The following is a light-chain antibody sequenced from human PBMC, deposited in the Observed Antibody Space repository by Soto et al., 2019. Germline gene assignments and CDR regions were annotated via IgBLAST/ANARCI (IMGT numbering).Light chain of an antibody. CDR1: QSVNTN. J-gene: IGKJ4*01. CDR2: YAS. CDR3: QQYNNWPLT. Sequence: EIVMTPSPATLSVSPGERDTLYCRASQSVNTNLAWYQQKPGQAPRLLIYYASSRATGIPARFSGSGSGTEFTLTISSLQSEDFAVYYCQQYNNWPLTFGGGTKVEIK. V-gene: IGKV3-15*01.